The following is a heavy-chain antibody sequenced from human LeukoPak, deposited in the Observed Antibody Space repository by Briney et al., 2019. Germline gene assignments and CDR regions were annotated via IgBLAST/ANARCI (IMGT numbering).Heavy chain of an antibody. V-gene: IGHV3-48*01. CDR3: ASAGFDY. CDR2: FKGSTSTI. Sequence: PGGSLRLSCAASGFTFSSYNMNWVRQAPGKGLEWVSYFKGSTSTIYYADSVKGRFTISRVNAKNSLYLQMNSLRAEDTAVYYCASAGFDYWGQGTLVTVSS. CDR1: GFTFSSYN. J-gene: IGHJ4*02.